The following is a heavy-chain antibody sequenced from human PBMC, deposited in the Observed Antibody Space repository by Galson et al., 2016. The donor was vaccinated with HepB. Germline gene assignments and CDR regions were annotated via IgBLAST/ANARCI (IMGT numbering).Heavy chain of an antibody. V-gene: IGHV3-23*01. CDR1: GFTFSSYA. Sequence: SLRLSCAASGFTFSSYAMNWVRQPPGKGLEWVSSISGSGGTTYYADSLKGRFTISRDNSKSTLYLQMNSLRAEDTAVYYCARDLSSSWFPFDYWGQGTLVTVAS. CDR2: ISGSGGTT. D-gene: IGHD6-13*01. J-gene: IGHJ4*02. CDR3: ARDLSSSWFPFDY.